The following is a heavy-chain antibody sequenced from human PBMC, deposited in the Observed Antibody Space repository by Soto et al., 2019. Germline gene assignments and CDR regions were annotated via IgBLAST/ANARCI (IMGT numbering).Heavy chain of an antibody. D-gene: IGHD4-4*01. V-gene: IGHV3-53*01. CDR3: ASVNSNLFDY. J-gene: IGHJ4*02. Sequence: GGSLRLSCAVSGFTVSSNYMTWVRQAPGKGLEWVSVLYSGGSTYYADSVKGRFTISRDNSKNTLYLQMNSLRAEDTAVYYCASVNSNLFDYWGQGTLVTVSS. CDR2: LYSGGST. CDR1: GFTVSSNY.